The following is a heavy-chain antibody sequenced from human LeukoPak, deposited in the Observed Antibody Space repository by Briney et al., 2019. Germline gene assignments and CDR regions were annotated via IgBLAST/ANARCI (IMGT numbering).Heavy chain of an antibody. CDR2: INHSGST. CDR1: GGSFSGYY. CDR3: ARAPERLSAFDI. Sequence: SETLSLTCAVYGGSFSGYYWSWIRQPPGKGLEWIGEINHSGSTNYNPSLKSRVTISVDTSKNQFSLKLSSVTAADTAVYYCARAPERLSAFDIWGQGTMVTVSS. D-gene: IGHD1-1*01. V-gene: IGHV4-34*01. J-gene: IGHJ3*02.